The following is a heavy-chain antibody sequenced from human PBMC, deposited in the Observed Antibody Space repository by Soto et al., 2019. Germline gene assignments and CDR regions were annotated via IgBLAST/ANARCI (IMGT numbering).Heavy chain of an antibody. Sequence: SVKVSCKASGYTFTSDGIGWVRQAPGQGLEWMGRIIAILGITNYAQKFQGRVTITADKSTSTAYMELSSLRSDNTAVYYCAREGVGNWFNPWGQGTLVTVSS. V-gene: IGHV1-69*04. D-gene: IGHD3-3*01. CDR3: AREGVGNWFNP. CDR1: GYTFTSDG. CDR2: IIAILGIT. J-gene: IGHJ5*02.